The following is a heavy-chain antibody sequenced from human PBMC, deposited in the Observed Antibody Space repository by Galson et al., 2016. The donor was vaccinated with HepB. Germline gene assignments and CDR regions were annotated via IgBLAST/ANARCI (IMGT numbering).Heavy chain of an antibody. Sequence: SLRLSCAASGFTFSNYGMNWVRPAPGKGLEWVAGIRPDGSNEYNVDSVKGRCTVPRDNSKNILFLQMRGLRAEDTALYYCARDSGVVAPTFDHWGQGTLVTVSS. CDR2: IRPDGSNE. CDR3: ARDSGVVAPTFDH. V-gene: IGHV3-33*01. CDR1: GFTFSNYG. J-gene: IGHJ4*02. D-gene: IGHD3-22*01.